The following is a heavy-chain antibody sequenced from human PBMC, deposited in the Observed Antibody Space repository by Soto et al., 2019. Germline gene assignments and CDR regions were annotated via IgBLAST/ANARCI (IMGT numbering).Heavy chain of an antibody. CDR2: ISNRGDT. J-gene: IGHJ3*02. D-gene: IGHD2-15*01. CDR3: AREPGYCRGGSCSITGDAYDI. Sequence: EVQLVESGGGLVQPGGSLRLSCTASGFIVSDTYVNWVRQAPGKGLEWVSVISNRGDTHYADSVRGRFSLSRDISDNTMHLQMNNLRGEDTAVYYCAREPGYCRGGSCSITGDAYDIWGQGTMVTVSS. V-gene: IGHV3-66*01. CDR1: GFIVSDTY.